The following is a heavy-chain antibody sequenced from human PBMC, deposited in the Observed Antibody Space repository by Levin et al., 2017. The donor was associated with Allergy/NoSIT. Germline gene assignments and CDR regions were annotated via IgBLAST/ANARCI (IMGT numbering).Heavy chain of an antibody. J-gene: IGHJ5*02. CDR2: IYHSGTS. D-gene: IGHD2-15*01. Sequence: LRLSCTVSGGAISSSDSYWSWIRQSPGRGLEWIGYIYHSGTSYYNPSLKSRITISIDTSKNQFSLHLRSVTAADTALYYCARGATGVSGGIGWAGGWFDPWGQGTLVTVAS. V-gene: IGHV4-30-4*01. CDR1: GGAISSSDSY. CDR3: ARGATGVSGGIGWAGGWFDP.